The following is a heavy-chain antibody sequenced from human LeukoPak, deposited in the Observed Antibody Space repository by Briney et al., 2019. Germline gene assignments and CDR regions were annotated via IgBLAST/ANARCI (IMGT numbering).Heavy chain of an antibody. Sequence: SVKVSCKASGGTFSSYAISWVRQAPGQGLEWMGRIIPIFGTANYAQKLQGRVTITTDESTSTAYMELSSLRSEDTAVYYCAREDIVATMMSRFDPWGQGTLVTVSS. CDR1: GGTFSSYA. V-gene: IGHV1-69*05. CDR3: AREDIVATMMSRFDP. CDR2: IIPIFGTA. D-gene: IGHD5-12*01. J-gene: IGHJ5*02.